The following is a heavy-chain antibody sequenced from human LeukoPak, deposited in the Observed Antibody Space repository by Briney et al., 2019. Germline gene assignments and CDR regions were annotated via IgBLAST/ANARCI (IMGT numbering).Heavy chain of an antibody. D-gene: IGHD5-18*01. J-gene: IGHJ3*02. CDR3: AGVDAAMPDAFDI. Sequence: WGSLRLSCAASGFTFSSYAIHWVRQVPGKGLEWVAAISYDGSNKYSADSVKGRFTISRDNSKNTLYLQMNSLRADDTAVYYCAGVDAAMPDAFDIWGQGTTVTVSS. CDR2: ISYDGSNK. CDR1: GFTFSSYA. V-gene: IGHV3-30*04.